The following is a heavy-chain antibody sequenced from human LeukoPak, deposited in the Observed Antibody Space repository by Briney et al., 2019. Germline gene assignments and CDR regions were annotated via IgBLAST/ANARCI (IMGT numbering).Heavy chain of an antibody. D-gene: IGHD3-22*01. Sequence: GGSLRLSCAASGFTVSSNCMSWVRQAPGKGLEWVSVIYSGGSTYYADSVKGRFTISRDNSKNTLYLQMNSLRAEDTAVYYCARILDYYDSSGYLYYFDYWGQGTLVTVSS. CDR3: ARILDYYDSSGYLYYFDY. CDR2: IYSGGST. J-gene: IGHJ4*02. CDR1: GFTVSSNC. V-gene: IGHV3-53*01.